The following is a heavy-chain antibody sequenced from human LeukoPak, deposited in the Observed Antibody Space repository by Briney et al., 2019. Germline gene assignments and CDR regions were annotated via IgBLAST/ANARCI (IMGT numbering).Heavy chain of an antibody. D-gene: IGHD6-19*01. CDR2: IYYSGST. CDR3: ARGRYDRQWLVLGYFDY. V-gene: IGHV4-59*01. Sequence: SETLSLTRTVSGGSISSYYWSWTRQPPGKGLEWIGYIYYSGSTNYNPSLKSRVTISVDTSKNQFSLKLSSVTAADTAVYYCARGRYDRQWLVLGYFDYWGQGTLVTVSS. CDR1: GGSISSYY. J-gene: IGHJ4*02.